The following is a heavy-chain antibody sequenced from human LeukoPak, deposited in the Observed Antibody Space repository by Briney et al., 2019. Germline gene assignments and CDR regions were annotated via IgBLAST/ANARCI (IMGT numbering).Heavy chain of an antibody. J-gene: IGHJ4*02. CDR2: ISSSGSTI. CDR1: GFTFSSYE. CDR3: ARDRKWLRPFDY. D-gene: IGHD5-12*01. Sequence: GGSLRLSCAASGFTFSSYEMNWVRQAPGKGLEWVSYISSSGSTIYYADSVKGRFTISRDNSKNTLYLQMNSLRAEDTAVYYCARDRKWLRPFDYWGQGTLVTVSS. V-gene: IGHV3-48*03.